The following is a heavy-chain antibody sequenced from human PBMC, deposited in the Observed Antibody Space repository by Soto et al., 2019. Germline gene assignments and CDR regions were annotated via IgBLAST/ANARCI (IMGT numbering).Heavy chain of an antibody. CDR2: VTGSGINM. CDR1: GFSFSSYE. Sequence: PGGSLRLSCAASGFSFSSYEMNWVRQAPGRGLEWVAYVTGSGINMHYAESVKGRFTVSRDNDKNSLYLQMNSLRAEDTAIYYCARDKCSSSSCYLSYYYGMDVWGQGTTVTVSS. J-gene: IGHJ6*02. V-gene: IGHV3-48*03. CDR3: ARDKCSSSSCYLSYYYGMDV. D-gene: IGHD2-2*01.